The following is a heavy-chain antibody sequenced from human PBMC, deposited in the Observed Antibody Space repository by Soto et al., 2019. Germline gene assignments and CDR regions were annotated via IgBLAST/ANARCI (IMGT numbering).Heavy chain of an antibody. CDR2: IYYSGST. CDR3: AXAXXGDSGLGFGY. D-gene: IGHD2-21*01. CDR1: GGSISSGGYY. V-gene: IGHV4-31*03. J-gene: IGHJ4*02. Sequence: QVQLQESGPGLVKPSQTLSLTCTVSGGSISSGGYYWSWIRQHPGKGLEWIGYIYYSGSTYYNPSLKRRXTISVDTSKNQFSXXLSSVTAADTAVYYCAXAXXGDSGLGFGYWGQGTLVTVSS.